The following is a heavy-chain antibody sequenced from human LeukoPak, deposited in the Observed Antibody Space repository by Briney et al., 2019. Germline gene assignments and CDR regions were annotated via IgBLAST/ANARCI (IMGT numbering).Heavy chain of an antibody. V-gene: IGHV1-46*01. D-gene: IGHD6-19*01. CDR3: ARAGGIAVAGTFDY. CDR2: INPSGGST. Sequence: ASVKLSCTASGYPFTTYYVHWVRQAPGQGLEWMGIINPSGGSTSYAQKFQGRVTMTRDTSTSTVYMELSSLRSEDTAVYYCARAGGIAVAGTFDYWGQGTLVTVSS. CDR1: GYPFTTYY. J-gene: IGHJ4*02.